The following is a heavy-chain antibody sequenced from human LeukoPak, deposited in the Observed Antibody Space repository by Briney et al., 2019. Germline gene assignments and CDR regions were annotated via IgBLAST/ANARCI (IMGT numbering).Heavy chain of an antibody. D-gene: IGHD2-15*01. V-gene: IGHV3-30-3*01. CDR2: ISYRGNNA. J-gene: IGHJ4*02. CDR3: VKGGGSSCYSATDH. Sequence: PGRSLRLSCSASGFTFSNYAMYWVRQAPGKGLEWVAVISYRGNNAYYADSVKGRFTISRDNSKNTLYLQMNSLRAEDTAIYYCVKGGGSSCYSATDHWGQGTLVTVSS. CDR1: GFTFSNYA.